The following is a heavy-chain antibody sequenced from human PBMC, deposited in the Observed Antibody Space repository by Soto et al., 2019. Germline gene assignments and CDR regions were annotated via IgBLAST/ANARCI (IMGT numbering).Heavy chain of an antibody. J-gene: IGHJ5*02. V-gene: IGHV3-30*18. CDR2: ISYDGSNK. CDR3: AKDQGILFAPNWFDP. D-gene: IGHD2-15*01. Sequence: QVQLVESGGGVVQPGRSLRLSCAASGFTFSSYGMHWVRQAPGKGLEWVAVISYDGSNKYYADSVKGRFTISRDNSKKPLYLQMNSLRAEDTAVYYCAKDQGILFAPNWFDPWGQGTLVTVSS. CDR1: GFTFSSYG.